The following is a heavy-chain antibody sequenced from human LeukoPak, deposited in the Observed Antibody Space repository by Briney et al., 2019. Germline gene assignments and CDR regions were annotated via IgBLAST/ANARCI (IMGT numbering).Heavy chain of an antibody. CDR3: AKHPTPTIFGVVIILYFDY. CDR2: IRYDGSNK. Sequence: GGSLRLSCEASGFTFSSYGMHWVRQAPGKGLEWVAFIRYDGSNKYYADSVKGRFTISRDNSKNTLYLQMNSLRAEDTAVYYCAKHPTPTIFGVVIILYFDYWGQGTLVTVSS. D-gene: IGHD3-3*01. J-gene: IGHJ4*02. CDR1: GFTFSSYG. V-gene: IGHV3-30*02.